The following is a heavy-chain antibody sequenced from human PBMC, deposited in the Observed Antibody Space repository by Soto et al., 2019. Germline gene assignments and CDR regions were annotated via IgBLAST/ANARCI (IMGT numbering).Heavy chain of an antibody. Sequence: QVHLVQSGAEVKKPGSSVKVSCKATEGTFSTYTLIWVRQAPGQGLEWMGRIIPMLTVRNSAQKFHDRVTLTADKSTSTAFMELTSLTSDDTAVYYCSIGTWSAETFDVWGQGTMVTVSS. D-gene: IGHD2-2*01. V-gene: IGHV1-69*02. CDR1: EGTFSTYT. CDR2: IIPMLTVR. CDR3: SIGTWSAETFDV. J-gene: IGHJ3*01.